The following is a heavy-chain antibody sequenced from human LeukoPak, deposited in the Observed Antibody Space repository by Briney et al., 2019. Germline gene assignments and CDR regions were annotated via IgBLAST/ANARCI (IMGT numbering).Heavy chain of an antibody. CDR1: GYTFTGYY. D-gene: IGHD5-18*01. CDR2: INANSGGT. J-gene: IGHJ4*02. V-gene: IGHV1-2*04. CDR3: ATRTAMVTYWPFDY. Sequence: ASVKVSCKASGYTFTGYYMHWVRQAPGQGLEWMGWINANSGGTNCAQNFQGWVTMTRDTSISTAYMELSRLRSDDTAVYYCATRTAMVTYWPFDYWGQGTLVTVSS.